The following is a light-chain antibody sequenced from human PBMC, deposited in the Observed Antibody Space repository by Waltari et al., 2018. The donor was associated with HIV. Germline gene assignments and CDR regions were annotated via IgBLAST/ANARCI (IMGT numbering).Light chain of an antibody. CDR3: TAWDGSRAAWL. Sequence: QAGLTQPPSVSKGLTETVTLTCSGNNINVVGQGVAWLQQHQGHSPKLLSFRNNQRPSGISERFSASRSGNTASLTISGLQSEDEADSYCTAWDGSRAAWLFGGGTKLTVL. CDR2: RNN. J-gene: IGLJ3*02. V-gene: IGLV10-54*04. CDR1: NINVVGQG.